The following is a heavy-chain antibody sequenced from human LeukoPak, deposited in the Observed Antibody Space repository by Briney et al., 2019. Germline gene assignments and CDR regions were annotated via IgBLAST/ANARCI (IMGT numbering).Heavy chain of an antibody. CDR3: SRAPGFGMVRGIT. CDR2: ISYDGSNN. D-gene: IGHD3-10*01. CDR1: GFTFCSYA. Sequence: GGPLRLFCAASGFTFCSYAMHWLRQAPGKGLVGVAVISYDGSNNFYADSVKGRFTISRDNSKNTLYLQMNSLRAEDTAVYYCSRAPGFGMVRGITWGQGTLVTVSS. V-gene: IGHV3-30-3*01. J-gene: IGHJ5*02.